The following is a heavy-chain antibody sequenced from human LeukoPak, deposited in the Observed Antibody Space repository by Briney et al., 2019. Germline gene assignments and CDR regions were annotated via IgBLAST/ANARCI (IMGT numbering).Heavy chain of an antibody. D-gene: IGHD6-19*01. CDR2: INPSGGST. J-gene: IGHJ6*03. CDR3: ARDCAQQWLDDRPGCYMDV. CDR1: GYTFTSYY. Sequence: GASVKVSCKASGYTFTSYYMHWVRQAPGQGLEWMGIINPSGGSTSYAQKFQGRVTMTRDMSTSTVYMELSSLRSEDTAVYYCARDCAQQWLDDRPGCYMDVWGKGTTVTISS. V-gene: IGHV1-46*01.